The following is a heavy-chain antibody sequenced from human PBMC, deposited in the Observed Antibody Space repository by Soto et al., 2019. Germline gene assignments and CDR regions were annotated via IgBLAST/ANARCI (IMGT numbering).Heavy chain of an antibody. CDR2: ISSSGGST. CDR1: GFTFSSYA. CDR3: GKDPNGDYVGAFDM. D-gene: IGHD4-17*01. Sequence: EVQLLESGGGLVQPGGSLRLSCAASGFTFSSYAMSWVRQAPGKGLEWVSGISSSGGSTYYADSVKGRFSISRDNSKNNLYLQMNSLRAEDTAVYYCGKDPNGDYVGAFDMWGQGTTVTVSS. J-gene: IGHJ3*02. V-gene: IGHV3-23*01.